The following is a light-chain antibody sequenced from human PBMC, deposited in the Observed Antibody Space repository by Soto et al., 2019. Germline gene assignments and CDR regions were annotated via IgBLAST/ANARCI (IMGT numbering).Light chain of an antibody. Sequence: IPLTQSPSSLSASVGDRVTITCRASQGISSYLAWYQQKPGKAPKLLIYAASTLQGGDPSRFSGSGAGTYFTLAIFSVLPEDVATYYCHQLNSYRAIPFGEWTRLEI. J-gene: IGKJ5*01. V-gene: IGKV1-9*01. CDR3: HQLNSYRAIP. CDR1: QGISSY. CDR2: AAS.